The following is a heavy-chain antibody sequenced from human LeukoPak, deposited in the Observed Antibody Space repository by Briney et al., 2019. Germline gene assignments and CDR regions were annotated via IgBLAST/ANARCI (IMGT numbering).Heavy chain of an antibody. J-gene: IGHJ4*02. CDR1: GGSISSTSYY. CDR2: IYYSGST. D-gene: IGHD6-13*01. V-gene: IGHV4-39*01. Sequence: SETLSLTCTVSGGSISSTSYYWGWIRQPPGKGLEWIGFIYYSGSTYYNPSLKSRVSISADTSKNQFSLKLSSVTAADTAVYYCARLHRLAAAGDYWGQGTLVTVSS. CDR3: ARLHRLAAAGDY.